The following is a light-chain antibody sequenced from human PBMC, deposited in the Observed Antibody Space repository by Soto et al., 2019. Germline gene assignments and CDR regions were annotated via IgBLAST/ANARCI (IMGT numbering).Light chain of an antibody. V-gene: IGKV3-15*01. CDR3: QQYNNWPRT. Sequence: EIVMTQSRPTLPLSPGDRDTLSCRSSQSVNSNLAWYQQKAGQAPRLLIYGTSTTATGIPARCSGSGSWTDFAITISSLQFEDFAVYYCQQYNNWPRTFGQGTKVDIK. J-gene: IGKJ1*01. CDR2: GTS. CDR1: QSVNSN.